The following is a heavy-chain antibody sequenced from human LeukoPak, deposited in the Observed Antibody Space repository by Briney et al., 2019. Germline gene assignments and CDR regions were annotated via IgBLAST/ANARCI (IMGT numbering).Heavy chain of an antibody. V-gene: IGHV6-1*01. J-gene: IGHJ4*02. CDR2: TYFRSKWYY. CDR3: ARDPVGGSTIFDS. CDR1: GDSFSSDSAA. Sequence: SQTLSLTCAISGDSFSSDSAAWDWIRQSPSRGLEWLGRTYFRSKWYYDYALAVKGRITINPDTSKNQFSLQLNSVTPEDTAVYFCARDPVGGSTIFDSWGQGTLVTVSS. D-gene: IGHD1-26*01.